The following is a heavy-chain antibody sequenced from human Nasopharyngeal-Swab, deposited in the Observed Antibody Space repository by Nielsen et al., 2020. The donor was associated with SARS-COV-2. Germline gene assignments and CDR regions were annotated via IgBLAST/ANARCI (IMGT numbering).Heavy chain of an antibody. CDR1: GFTFSSYA. CDR2: ISYDGSNK. CDR3: ARDIWFGD. J-gene: IGHJ5*02. Sequence: GESLKISCAASGFTFSSYAMHWVRQAPGKGLEWVAVISYDGSNKYYADSVKGRFTISRDNSKNTLYLQMNSLRAEDTAVYYCARDIWFGDWGQGTLVTVSS. V-gene: IGHV3-30*14.